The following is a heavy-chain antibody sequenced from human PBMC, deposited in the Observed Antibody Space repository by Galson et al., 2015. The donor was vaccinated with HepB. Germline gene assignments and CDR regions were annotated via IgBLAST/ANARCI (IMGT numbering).Heavy chain of an antibody. CDR3: ARHPSDFRGNIIPHFDF. V-gene: IGHV4-39*02. D-gene: IGHD3-10*01. J-gene: IGHJ4*02. CDR2: IYYSGNT. Sequence: SETLSLTCTVSAGSISSSNSYWGWIRQPPGKGLEWIGSIYYSGNTYYNPSLKSRVTISLDTSKNDFSLKLSSATAADTAVYYCARHPSDFRGNIIPHFDFWGQGALVTVSS. CDR1: AGSISSSNSY.